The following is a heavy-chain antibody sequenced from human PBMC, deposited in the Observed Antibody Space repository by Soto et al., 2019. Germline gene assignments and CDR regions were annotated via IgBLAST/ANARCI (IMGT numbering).Heavy chain of an antibody. CDR3: ARVRAVQLWLAYYYYGMDV. CDR1: GESFTSYW. Sequence: LTRSGERSGESFTSYWMCWVRQIPGKGLEWMGIIYPGDSDTRYSPSFQGQVTISADKSISTAYLQWSSLKASDTAMYYCARVRAVQLWLAYYYYGMDVWGQGTTVTVSS. CDR2: IYPGDSDT. D-gene: IGHD5-18*01. V-gene: IGHV5-51*01. J-gene: IGHJ6*02.